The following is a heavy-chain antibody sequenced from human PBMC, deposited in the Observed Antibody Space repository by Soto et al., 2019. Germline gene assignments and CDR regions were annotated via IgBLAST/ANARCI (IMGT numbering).Heavy chain of an antibody. CDR2: IIPLLGIT. J-gene: IGHJ1*01. CDR1: GGTFSGYA. CDR3: ARDPRSITGTTSSEDFQH. V-gene: IGHV1-69*01. D-gene: IGHD1-20*01. Sequence: QAQLMQSGAEVKKPGSSVKVSCKASGGTFSGYAINWVRQAPGQGLEWMGGIIPLLGITDYGQKFQGRITIAADESTGTAYMDLRGLRSEDTAIHYCARDPRSITGTTSSEDFQHWGQGTLVSVSS.